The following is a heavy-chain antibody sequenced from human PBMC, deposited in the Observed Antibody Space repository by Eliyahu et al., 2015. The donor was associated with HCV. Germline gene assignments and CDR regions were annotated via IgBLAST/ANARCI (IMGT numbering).Heavy chain of an antibody. D-gene: IGHD3-16*02. Sequence: QVHLVESGGGVVQPGRSLRLSCAASGFTFXAYGXHWVPXAPGKGLECVAVISYNGNDKNYADSVKGRFTISRDNSRNTLYLQMNSLRAEDTAVYFCARVDREMVWFGGVIGAPDYYYGLGVWGQGTSVTVSS. CDR2: ISYNGNDK. V-gene: IGHV3-30*19. J-gene: IGHJ6*02. CDR3: ARVDREMVWFGGVIGAPDYYYGLGV. CDR1: GFTFXAYG.